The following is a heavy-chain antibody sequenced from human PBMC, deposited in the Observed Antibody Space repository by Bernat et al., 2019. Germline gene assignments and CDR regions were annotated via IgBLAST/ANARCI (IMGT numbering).Heavy chain of an antibody. Sequence: QITLKESGPTLVKPTQTLTLTCTFSGFSLSTSGVGVGWIRQPPGKSLEWLALIYWDDDKRYSPSLKSRLTITKDTSKNQVVLTMTNMDPVDTATYYCAHSLVGATFADAFDIWGQGTMVTVSS. J-gene: IGHJ3*02. CDR1: GFSLSTSGVG. CDR2: IYWDDDK. V-gene: IGHV2-5*02. D-gene: IGHD1-26*01. CDR3: AHSLVGATFADAFDI.